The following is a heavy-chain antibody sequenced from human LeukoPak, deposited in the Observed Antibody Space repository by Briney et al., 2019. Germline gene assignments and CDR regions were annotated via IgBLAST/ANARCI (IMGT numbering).Heavy chain of an antibody. J-gene: IGHJ4*02. CDR3: AKEAPMVRGVINSPCDY. CDR2: ISYDGSNK. V-gene: IGHV3-30*18. D-gene: IGHD3-10*01. CDR1: GFTFSSYG. Sequence: GRSLRLTCAASGFTFSSYGMHWVRQAPGKGLEWVAVISYDGSNKYYADSVKGRFTISRDNSKNTLYLQMTSLRAEDTAVSYCAKEAPMVRGVINSPCDYWGQGTLVTASS.